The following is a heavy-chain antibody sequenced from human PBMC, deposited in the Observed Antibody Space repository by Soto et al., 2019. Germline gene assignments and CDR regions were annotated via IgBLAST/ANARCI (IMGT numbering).Heavy chain of an antibody. Sequence: QVQLVESGGGVVQPGRSLRLSCAASGFTFSSYGMHWVRQAPGKGLEWVAVISYDGSNKYYADSVKGRFTISRDNSKNTLYLQMNSLRAKDTAVYYCAKQWGGRLECLLNWFGLWGQGTLVTVSS. CDR1: GFTFSSYG. D-gene: IGHD3-3*01. V-gene: IGHV3-30*18. CDR3: AKQWGGRLECLLNWFGL. J-gene: IGHJ5*02. CDR2: ISYDGSNK.